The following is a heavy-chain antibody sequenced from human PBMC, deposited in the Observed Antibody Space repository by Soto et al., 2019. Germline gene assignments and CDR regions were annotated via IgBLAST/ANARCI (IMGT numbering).Heavy chain of an antibody. CDR1: GFSFSGYN. CDR3: ARVVYFDRSAYGL. J-gene: IGHJ3*01. V-gene: IGHV3-21*01. CDR2: ISGDSNYI. Sequence: GSLRLSCAASGFSFSGYNMNWVRQAPGKGLEWVSSISGDSNYIYYADSVQGRFTISRDNAKNSVYLQMNSLRAEDTAVYYCARVVYFDRSAYGLWGQGTMVTVSS. D-gene: IGHD3-22*01.